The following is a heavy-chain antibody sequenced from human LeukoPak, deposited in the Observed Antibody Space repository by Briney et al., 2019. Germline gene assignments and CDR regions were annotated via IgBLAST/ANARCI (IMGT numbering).Heavy chain of an antibody. CDR1: GFTFDDYA. CDR3: AKGGITMIVGGLDY. D-gene: IGHD3-22*01. Sequence: GGSLRLSCAASGFTFDDYAMHWVRQAPGKGLEWVSGISWNRGSIGYADSVKGRFTISRDNAKNSLYLQMNSLRAEDMALYYCAKGGITMIVGGLDYWGQGTLVTVSS. CDR2: ISWNRGSI. V-gene: IGHV3-9*03. J-gene: IGHJ4*02.